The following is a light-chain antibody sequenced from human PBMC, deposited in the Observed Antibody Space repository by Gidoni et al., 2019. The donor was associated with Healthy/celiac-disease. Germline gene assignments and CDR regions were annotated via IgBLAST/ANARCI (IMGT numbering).Light chain of an antibody. CDR1: QSVSSSY. J-gene: IGKJ1*01. Sequence: IVLTQSPGTLSLSPGERATLSCRASQSVSSSYLAWYQQKPGQAPRLLISGASSRATVIPDRFSGSGSGTDFTLTISRLEPEDFAVYYCQQYGSSPKTFGQGTKVEIK. CDR3: QQYGSSPKT. V-gene: IGKV3-20*01. CDR2: GAS.